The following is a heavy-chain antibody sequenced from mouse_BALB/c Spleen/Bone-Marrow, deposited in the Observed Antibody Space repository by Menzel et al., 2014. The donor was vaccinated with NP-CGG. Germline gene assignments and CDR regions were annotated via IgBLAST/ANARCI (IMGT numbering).Heavy chain of an antibody. CDR1: GYTFTDKW. Sequence: QVQLQQSGAEFVMPGASVKMSCKASGYTFTDKWMHWVKQWPGQGLEWIGAIDTSDSYINYNQKFKGKASLTVDASSSTAYMHLSSLTSDDSAVYYCARGGHDFSLDYWGQGTSVIVSS. D-gene: IGHD3-3*01. J-gene: IGHJ4*01. CDR2: IDTSDSYI. V-gene: IGHV1-69*01. CDR3: ARGGHDFSLDY.